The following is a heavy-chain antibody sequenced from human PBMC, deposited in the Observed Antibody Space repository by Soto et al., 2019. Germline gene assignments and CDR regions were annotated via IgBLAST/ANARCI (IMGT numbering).Heavy chain of an antibody. J-gene: IGHJ3*01. Sequence: HVEIVQSGAEVKMPGASVNVSCKSSGYNFTNHAMHWVRQAPGQRLEWLGWINAATGNTQYSQKFQDRLIIIRDTSASTASMELSSQRSEDTAVYYCVRGAARRPPVTRAFDLWGRGTFVTVSS. CDR2: INAATGNT. D-gene: IGHD4-17*01. V-gene: IGHV1-3*01. CDR3: VRGAARRPPVTRAFDL. CDR1: GYNFTNHA.